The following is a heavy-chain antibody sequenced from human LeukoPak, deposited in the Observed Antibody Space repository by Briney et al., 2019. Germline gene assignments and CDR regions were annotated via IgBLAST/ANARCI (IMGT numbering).Heavy chain of an antibody. D-gene: IGHD3-10*02. CDR2: TNHSGST. CDR3: ARGPTPPDYVLRSYYFDY. CDR1: GGSLSGYY. J-gene: IGHJ4*02. V-gene: IGHV4-34*01. Sequence: PSETMSPTCAVYGGSLSGYYWSWIRQPPRKGLEWIGETNHSGSTTSYPTLKSRVTISVDTSKKQFSLKLSSVTAADTAVYYWARGPTPPDYVLRSYYFDYWGQGTLVTVSS.